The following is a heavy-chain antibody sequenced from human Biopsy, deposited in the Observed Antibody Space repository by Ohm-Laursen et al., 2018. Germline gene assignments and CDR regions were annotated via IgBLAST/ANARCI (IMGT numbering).Heavy chain of an antibody. CDR3: ARDGKRWDYSTYFSWHFDL. CDR1: GSTFTSYA. CDR2: ISYDRSGE. Sequence: SLRLSCSASGSTFTSYAMHWVRQAPGKGLEWVAVISYDRSGEYYADSLQGRFIISRDNPKNTVDLQMNSLRAEDTAVYFCARDGKRWDYSTYFSWHFDLWGRGTLVTVSS. D-gene: IGHD4-11*01. V-gene: IGHV3-30*03. J-gene: IGHJ2*01.